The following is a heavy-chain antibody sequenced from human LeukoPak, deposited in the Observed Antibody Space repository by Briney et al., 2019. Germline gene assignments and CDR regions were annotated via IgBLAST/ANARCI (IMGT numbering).Heavy chain of an antibody. J-gene: IGHJ5*02. CDR3: AREGAGTMVRGVPNWFDP. D-gene: IGHD3-10*01. CDR2: IIPILGIA. Sequence: GASVKVSCKASGYTFIHYFIHWVRQAPGQGLEWMGRIIPILGIANYAQKFQGRVTITADKSTSTAYMELSSLRSEDTAVYYCAREGAGTMVRGVPNWFDPWGQGTLVTVSS. V-gene: IGHV1-69*04. CDR1: GYTFIHYF.